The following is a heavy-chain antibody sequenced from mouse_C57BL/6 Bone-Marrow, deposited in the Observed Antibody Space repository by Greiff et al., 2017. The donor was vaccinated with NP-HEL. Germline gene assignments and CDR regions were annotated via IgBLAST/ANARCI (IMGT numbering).Heavy chain of an antibody. CDR1: GFNIKEYY. Sequence: VQLQQSGAELVKPGASVKLSCTASGFNIKEYYMHWVKQRTEQGLEWIGRIDPEDGETKYAPKFQGKATIAADTSSNTAYLQLSSLTSEDTAVYYCAYYYGSSSYFGCWGHGPTLTVST. V-gene: IGHV14-2*01. D-gene: IGHD1-1*01. CDR3: AYYYGSSSYFGC. J-gene: IGHJ2*01. CDR2: IDPEDGET.